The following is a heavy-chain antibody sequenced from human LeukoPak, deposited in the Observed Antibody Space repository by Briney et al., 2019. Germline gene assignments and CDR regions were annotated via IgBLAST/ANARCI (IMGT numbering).Heavy chain of an antibody. CDR1: GFTVSSNY. CDR2: IYSGGST. D-gene: IGHD2-2*01. Sequence: GGSLRLSCAASGFTVSSNYMSWVRQAPGKGLEWVSVIYSGGSTYYADSVKGRFTISRDNSKNTLYLQMNSLRAEDTAVYYCARGRSIPPALYYFDYWGQGTLVTVSS. J-gene: IGHJ4*02. CDR3: ARGRSIPPALYYFDY. V-gene: IGHV3-53*01.